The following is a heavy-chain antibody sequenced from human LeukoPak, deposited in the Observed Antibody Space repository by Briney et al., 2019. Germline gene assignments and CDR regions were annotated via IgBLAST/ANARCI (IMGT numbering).Heavy chain of an antibody. J-gene: IGHJ4*02. CDR3: ARDNPLSYYYDY. CDR2: ISYDGSNK. Sequence: GGSLRLSCAAAGFTFSSYGMHWVRQAPGKGLEWVAVISYDGSNKYYADSVKGRFTISRDNAKKSLYLQMNSLRGEDTAVYYCARDNPLSYYYDYWGQGTLVTVSS. D-gene: IGHD3-22*01. V-gene: IGHV3-30*03. CDR1: GFTFSSYG.